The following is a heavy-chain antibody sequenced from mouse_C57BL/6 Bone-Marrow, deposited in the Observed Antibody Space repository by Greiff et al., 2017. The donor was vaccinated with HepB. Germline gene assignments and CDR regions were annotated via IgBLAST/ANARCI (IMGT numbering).Heavy chain of an antibody. Sequence: EVQRVESGGGLVQPGESLKLSCESNEYEFPSHDMSWVRKTPEKRLELVAAINSDGGSTYYPDTMKRRFIISRDNTKKSLYLQMSSLRSEDTALYYCARWVSTTGYAMDYWGQGTSVTVSS. CDR2: INSDGGST. V-gene: IGHV5-2*01. J-gene: IGHJ4*01. CDR3: ARWVSTTGYAMDY. D-gene: IGHD2-4*01. CDR1: EYEFPSHD.